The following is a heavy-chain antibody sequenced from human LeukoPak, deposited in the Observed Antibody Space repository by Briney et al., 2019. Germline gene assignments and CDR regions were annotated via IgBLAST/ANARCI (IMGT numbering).Heavy chain of an antibody. CDR3: ARDEYSGYVHFDY. Sequence: GGSLRLSCAASGFTFSSYSMNWVRQAPGKGLEWVSSISSSSYIYYADSVKGRFTISRDNAKNSLYLQMNSLRAEDTAVYYCARDEYSGYVHFDYWGQGTLVTVSS. J-gene: IGHJ4*02. CDR2: ISSSSYI. D-gene: IGHD5-12*01. V-gene: IGHV3-21*01. CDR1: GFTFSSYS.